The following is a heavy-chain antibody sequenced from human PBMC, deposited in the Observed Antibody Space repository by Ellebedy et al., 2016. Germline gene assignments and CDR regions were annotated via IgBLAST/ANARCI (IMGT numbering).Heavy chain of an antibody. D-gene: IGHD4-11*01. V-gene: IGHV4-59*08. Sequence: SETLSLXCTVSGDSISSSYWNWIRQPPGKGLEWIGYIYYTGSSNYSPSLKSRLSISVDTSKNQFSLKLNSVTAADTAVYYCARQNPDYRNGNPFPLDYWGQGILVTVSS. CDR2: IYYTGSS. CDR3: ARQNPDYRNGNPFPLDY. J-gene: IGHJ4*02. CDR1: GDSISSSY.